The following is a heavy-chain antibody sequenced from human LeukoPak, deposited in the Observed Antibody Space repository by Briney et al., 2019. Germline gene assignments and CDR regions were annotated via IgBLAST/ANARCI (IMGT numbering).Heavy chain of an antibody. J-gene: IGHJ4*02. D-gene: IGHD1-7*01. CDR2: ISDSGGSA. CDR1: GFTFNTYA. CDR3: ATEGKTRTWNYYQAKPVY. Sequence: GGSLRLSCAASGFTFNTYAMSWVRQAPGKGLEWVSAISDSGGSAYYADSVKGRFTISRDNSKNTLYLQMNSLRAEDTAVYYCATEGKTRTWNYYQAKPVYWGQGTLVTVSS. V-gene: IGHV3-23*01.